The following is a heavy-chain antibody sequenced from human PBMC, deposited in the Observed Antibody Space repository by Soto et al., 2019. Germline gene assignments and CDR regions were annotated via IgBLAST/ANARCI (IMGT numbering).Heavy chain of an antibody. CDR2: IYYSGST. Sequence: PSPTCNVSVRSINSCGYHSGWICQHPGKGLDWIGNIYYSGSTYYNPSLKSRVTISVDTSKNQFSLKLSSVTAAETAVYYCARYTAMVTYHFDYWGQGTLVTASS. D-gene: IGHD5-18*01. CDR1: VRSINSCGYH. J-gene: IGHJ4*02. V-gene: IGHV4-31*03. CDR3: ARYTAMVTYHFDY.